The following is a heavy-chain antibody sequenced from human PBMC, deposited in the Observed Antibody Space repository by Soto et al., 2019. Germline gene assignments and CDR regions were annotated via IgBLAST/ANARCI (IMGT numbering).Heavy chain of an antibody. CDR2: ISGSGGST. Sequence: GGSLRLSCAASGFTFSSYAMSWVRQAPGKGLEWVSAISGSGGSTYYADSVKGRFTISRDNSKNTLYLQMNSLRAEDTAVYSCANEGYSSSWYDYFDYWGQGTLVTVSS. V-gene: IGHV3-23*01. CDR1: GFTFSSYA. J-gene: IGHJ4*02. D-gene: IGHD6-13*01. CDR3: ANEGYSSSWYDYFDY.